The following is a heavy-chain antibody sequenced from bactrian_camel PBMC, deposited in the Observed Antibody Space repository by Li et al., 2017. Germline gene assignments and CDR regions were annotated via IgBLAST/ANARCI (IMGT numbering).Heavy chain of an antibody. V-gene: IGHV3S42*01. Sequence: VQLVESGGGSVQAGGSLRLSCVASKSDRRCMGWFRQAPGKEREGVAAINIGGKFSGYADSVRGRFTISHDNANNTLYLQMNNLKPDDTATYYCAAKPPWNFCNADSWSTQMWYEDWGQGTQVTVS. D-gene: IGHD1*01. CDR2: INIGGKFS. CDR3: AAKPPWNFCNADSWSTQMWYED. J-gene: IGHJ4*01. CDR1: KSDRRC.